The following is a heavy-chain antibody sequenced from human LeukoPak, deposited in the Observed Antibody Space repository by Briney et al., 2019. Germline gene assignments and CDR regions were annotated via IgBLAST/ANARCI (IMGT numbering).Heavy chain of an antibody. V-gene: IGHV3-53*01. CDR1: GFTVSSNY. J-gene: IGHJ4*02. Sequence: EGSLRLSCAASGFTVSSNYMSWVRQAPGKGLEWVSVIYSGGSTDYADSVKGRFTISRDNSKNTVYLQMNSLRAEDTAIYYCARDGRAGSLFAYWGQGTLVTVSS. D-gene: IGHD6-19*01. CDR2: IYSGGST. CDR3: ARDGRAGSLFAY.